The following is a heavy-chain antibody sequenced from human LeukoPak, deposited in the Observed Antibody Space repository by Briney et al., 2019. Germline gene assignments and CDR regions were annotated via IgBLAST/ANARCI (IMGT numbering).Heavy chain of an antibody. V-gene: IGHV4-39*07. CDR1: GGAISSSSHY. D-gene: IGHD1-26*01. CDR3: ARSNGEWELDY. Sequence: SETLSLTCTVSGGAISSSSHYWAWIRQPPGKGLEWIGSLHYSGSTYHNPSLKSRVTTSVDTSKNQFSLKLSSVTAADTAVYYCARSNGEWELDYWGQGTLVTVSS. CDR2: LHYSGST. J-gene: IGHJ4*02.